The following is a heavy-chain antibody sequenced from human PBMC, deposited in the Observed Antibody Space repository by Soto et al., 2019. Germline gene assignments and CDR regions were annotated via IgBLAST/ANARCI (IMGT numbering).Heavy chain of an antibody. CDR2: ISGTGRVT. V-gene: IGHV3-23*01. CDR3: AKDVHYDIATGIEYFHR. CDR1: EFTFSSYA. Sequence: EVQLLESGGGLVQPGGSLKLSCAASEFTFSSYAMSWVRQAPGKGLEWVSGISGTGRVTKYAESVKGRFTISRDNPKSTLFLQMDSLRSEDTAVYYCAKDVHYDIATGIEYFHRWGQGTLVTVSS. J-gene: IGHJ1*01. D-gene: IGHD3-9*01.